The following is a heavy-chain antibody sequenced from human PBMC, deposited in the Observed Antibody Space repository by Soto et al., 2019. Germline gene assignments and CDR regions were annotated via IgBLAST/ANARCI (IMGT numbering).Heavy chain of an antibody. CDR2: IKQDGSEK. CDR1: GFTFSSYW. Sequence: EVQLVESGGGLVQPGGSLRLSCAASGFTFSSYWMSWVRQAPGKGLEWVANIKQDGSEKYYVDSVKGRFTISRDNAKNSLYLQMHSLRAEDTAVYYCARDRSLLGGGMDVWGQGTTVTVSS. D-gene: IGHD2-15*01. CDR3: ARDRSLLGGGMDV. V-gene: IGHV3-7*01. J-gene: IGHJ6*02.